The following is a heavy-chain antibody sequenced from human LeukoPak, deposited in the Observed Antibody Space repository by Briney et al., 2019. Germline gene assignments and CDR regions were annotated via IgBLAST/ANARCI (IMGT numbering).Heavy chain of an antibody. CDR3: ARVARGIGVATIRWFDP. Sequence: ASVKVSCKASGYTFTCYYMHWVRQAPGQGLEWMGRINPNSGGTNYAQKFQGRVTITMDTSISTAYMELSRLRSDDTAVYYCARVARGIGVATIRWFDPWGQGTLVTVSS. J-gene: IGHJ5*02. CDR2: INPNSGGT. CDR1: GYTFTCYY. V-gene: IGHV1-2*06. D-gene: IGHD5-12*01.